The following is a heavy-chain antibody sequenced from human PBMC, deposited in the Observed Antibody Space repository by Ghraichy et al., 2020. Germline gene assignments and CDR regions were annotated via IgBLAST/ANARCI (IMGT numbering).Heavy chain of an antibody. CDR3: AKDYGRDSGYDGNYWYFDL. J-gene: IGHJ2*01. CDR2: ISGSGGST. Sequence: GGSLRLSCAASGFTFSSYAMSWVRQAPGKGLEWVSAISGSGGSTYYADSVKGRFTISRDNSKNTLYLQMNSLRAEDTAVYYCAKDYGRDSGYDGNYWYFDLGGRGTLVTVSS. D-gene: IGHD5-12*01. CDR1: GFTFSSYA. V-gene: IGHV3-23*01.